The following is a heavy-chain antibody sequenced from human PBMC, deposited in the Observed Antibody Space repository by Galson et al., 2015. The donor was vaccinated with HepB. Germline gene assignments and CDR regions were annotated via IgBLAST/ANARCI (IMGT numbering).Heavy chain of an antibody. V-gene: IGHV1-18*01. CDR3: ARDTRHHYDFWSGPSPLHYYYGMDV. J-gene: IGHJ6*02. CDR1: GYTFTSYG. D-gene: IGHD3-3*01. Sequence: SVKVSCKASGYTFTSYGISWVRQAPGQGLEWMGWISAYNGNTNYAQKLQGRVTMTTDTSTSTAYMELRSLRSDDTAVYYCARDTRHHYDFWSGPSPLHYYYGMDVWGQGTTVTVSS. CDR2: ISAYNGNT.